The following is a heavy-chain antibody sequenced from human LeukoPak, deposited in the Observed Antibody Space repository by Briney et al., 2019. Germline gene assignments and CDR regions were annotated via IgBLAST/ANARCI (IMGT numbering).Heavy chain of an antibody. CDR3: ARLVATTGRLYFDY. V-gene: IGHV3-53*01. J-gene: IGHJ4*02. D-gene: IGHD1-1*01. Sequence: GGALRLSCAASGFTVSSNYMGWVRQAPGKGLECVSVIYSGGNTYYAGSVKGRFTISRDNSKNTVYLQMNSLRAEDTAVFYCARLVATTGRLYFDYWGQGNLVTVSS. CDR2: IYSGGNT. CDR1: GFTVSSNY.